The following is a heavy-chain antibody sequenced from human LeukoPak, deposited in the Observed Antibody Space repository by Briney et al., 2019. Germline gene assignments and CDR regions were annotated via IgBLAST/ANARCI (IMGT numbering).Heavy chain of an antibody. V-gene: IGHV1-2*02. D-gene: IGHD3-22*01. CDR1: GYTFTGYY. J-gene: IGHJ1*01. Sequence: ASVKVSCKASGYTFTGYYIHWVRQAPGQGLEWMGWINPNSGGTNYAQKFQGRVTMTRDTSISTAYMELSRLRSDDTAVYYCARDGVGYYDSSGYYYFQYWGQGTLVTVSS. CDR3: ARDGVGYYDSSGYYYFQY. CDR2: INPNSGGT.